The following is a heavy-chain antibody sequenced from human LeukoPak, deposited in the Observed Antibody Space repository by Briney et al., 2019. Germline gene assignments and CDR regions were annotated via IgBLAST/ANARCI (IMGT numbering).Heavy chain of an antibody. J-gene: IGHJ4*02. Sequence: PSETLSLTYSVSGGSISSNNYYWAWIRQPPGKGLEWIGSIYYSGSTYYNPSLKSRVTISIDTSKNQFSLKLNSVTAADTAVFYCARRGKTGFTDYWGQGTLVTVSS. CDR2: IYYSGST. D-gene: IGHD7-27*01. CDR1: GGSISSNNYY. V-gene: IGHV4-39*01. CDR3: ARRGKTGFTDY.